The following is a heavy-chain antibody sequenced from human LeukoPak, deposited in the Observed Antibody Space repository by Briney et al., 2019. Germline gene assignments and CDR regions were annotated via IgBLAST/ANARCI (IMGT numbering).Heavy chain of an antibody. Sequence: GGSLRLSCAASGFTFSNAWMSWVRQAPGKGLEWVAFIRYDGNAQFYADSVRGRFTFSRDNSKNTLYLQMNSLRPEDTAVYFCAKGHNYGLDYWGQGTQVTVSS. V-gene: IGHV3-30*02. CDR1: GFTFSNAW. J-gene: IGHJ4*02. D-gene: IGHD5-18*01. CDR3: AKGHNYGLDY. CDR2: IRYDGNAQ.